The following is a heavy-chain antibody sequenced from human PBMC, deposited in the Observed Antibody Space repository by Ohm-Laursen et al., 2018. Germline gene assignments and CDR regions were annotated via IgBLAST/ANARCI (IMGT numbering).Heavy chain of an antibody. V-gene: IGHV2-70*04. J-gene: IGHJ3*02. CDR1: GISLSTSGMR. D-gene: IGHD3-22*01. CDR3: ARTLHSSGYLDAFDI. CDR2: VDWDDEK. Sequence: TQTLTLTCTVSGISLSTSGMRVGWIRQPPGKALEWLARVDWDDEKSYSTSLKSRLTISKDTSKSQVVLTMTNMDPVDTATYYCARTLHSSGYLDAFDIWGQGTMVTVSS.